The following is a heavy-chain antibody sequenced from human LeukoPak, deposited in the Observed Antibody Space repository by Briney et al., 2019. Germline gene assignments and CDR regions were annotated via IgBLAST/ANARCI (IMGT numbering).Heavy chain of an antibody. CDR2: IYYSGST. J-gene: IGHJ4*02. CDR3: ARDLPSYYYDSSGYSEPVLDY. Sequence: SETLSLTCTVSGGSIGSSSYYWGWIRQPPGKGLEWIGSIYYSGSTYYNPSPKSRVTISVDTSKNQFSLKLSSVTAADTAVYYCARDLPSYYYDSSGYSEPVLDYWGQGTLVTVSS. CDR1: GGSIGSSSYY. V-gene: IGHV4-39*07. D-gene: IGHD3-22*01.